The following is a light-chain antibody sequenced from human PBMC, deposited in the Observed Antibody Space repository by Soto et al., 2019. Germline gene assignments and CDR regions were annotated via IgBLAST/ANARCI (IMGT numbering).Light chain of an antibody. CDR3: QSYDSSLLHVV. V-gene: IGLV1-40*01. CDR2: DNN. Sequence: QSVLTQPPSVSGAPGQRVTISCTGSSSNIGAGFDVHWYQHLRGTAPKLLIYDNNNRPSGVPDRFSGSKSGTSASLAITGIQAEDEADYYCQSYDSSLLHVVFGGGTKVTVL. J-gene: IGLJ2*01. CDR1: SSNIGAGFD.